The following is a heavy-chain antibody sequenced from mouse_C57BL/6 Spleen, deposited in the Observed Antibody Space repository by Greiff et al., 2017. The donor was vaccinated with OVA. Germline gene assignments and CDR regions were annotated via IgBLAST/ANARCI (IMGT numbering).Heavy chain of an antibody. CDR3: ARSRLTGDFDY. Sequence: QVQLQQPGAELVKPGASVKLSCKASGYTFTSYWMHWVQQRPGQGLEWIGMIHPNSGSTNYNEKFKSKATLTVDKSSSTAYMQHSSLASEDAAVYYCARSRLTGDFDYWGKGTTLTAAS. CDR2: IHPNSGST. CDR1: GYTFTSYW. J-gene: IGHJ2*01. V-gene: IGHV1-64*01. D-gene: IGHD4-1*01.